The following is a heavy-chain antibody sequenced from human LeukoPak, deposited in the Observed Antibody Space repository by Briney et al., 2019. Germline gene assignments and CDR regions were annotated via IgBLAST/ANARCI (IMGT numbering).Heavy chain of an antibody. CDR2: ISGSGGST. J-gene: IGHJ5*02. V-gene: IGHV3-23*01. D-gene: IGHD1-7*01. Sequence: GGSLRLSCAASGFTFSSYAMSWVRQAPGKGLEWVSAISGSGGSTYYADSVKGQFTISRDNSKNTLYLQMNSLRAEDTAVYYCAKDQNWNYGTYNWFDPWGQGTLVTVSS. CDR3: AKDQNWNYGTYNWFDP. CDR1: GFTFSSYA.